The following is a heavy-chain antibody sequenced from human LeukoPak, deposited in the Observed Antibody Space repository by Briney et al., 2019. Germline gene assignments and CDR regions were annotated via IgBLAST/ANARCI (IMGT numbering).Heavy chain of an antibody. Sequence: PGGSLRLSCAASGFTFSGYGMHWVRQAPGKGLEWVANIKQDGSEKYYVDSVKGRFTISRDNAKNSLYLQMNSLRAEDTAVYYCARDNMGLYGDFGLTLDYWGQGTLVTVSS. J-gene: IGHJ4*02. V-gene: IGHV3-7*03. CDR1: GFTFSGYG. CDR3: ARDNMGLYGDFGLTLDY. CDR2: IKQDGSEK. D-gene: IGHD4-17*01.